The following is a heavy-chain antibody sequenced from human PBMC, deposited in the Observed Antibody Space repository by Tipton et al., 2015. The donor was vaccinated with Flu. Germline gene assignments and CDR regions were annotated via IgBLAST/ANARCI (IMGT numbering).Heavy chain of an antibody. J-gene: IGHJ4*02. Sequence: TLSLTCTVSGGPISSDSFYRGWIRKSPGEGLEWIGSVSFRGRTHYNPSLRGRVIISLDPSKNQFSLRLTSVTAADTATYYCASQVDSGTYYGSRGYYFDSWGQGAQVTVSS. CDR3: ASQVDSGTYYGSRGYYFDS. CDR2: VSFRGRT. CDR1: GGPISSDSFY. D-gene: IGHD3-10*01. V-gene: IGHV4-39*01.